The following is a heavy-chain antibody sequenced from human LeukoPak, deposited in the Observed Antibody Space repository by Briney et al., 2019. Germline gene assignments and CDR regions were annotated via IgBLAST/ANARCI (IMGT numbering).Heavy chain of an antibody. J-gene: IGHJ4*02. CDR3: ARVHSSGCIDY. V-gene: IGHV1-2*02. CDR2: MNPNSGGT. Sequence: ASVKVSCKASGYTFTGYYMHWVRQAPGQGLEWMGWMNPNSGGTNSAQKFQGRVTMTRDTSISTAYMELSSLISDDTAVYYCARVHSSGCIDYWGQGTLVTVSS. CDR1: GYTFTGYY. D-gene: IGHD6-19*01.